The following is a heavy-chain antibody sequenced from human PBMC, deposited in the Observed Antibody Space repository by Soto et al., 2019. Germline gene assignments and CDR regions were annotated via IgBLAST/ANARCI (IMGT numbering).Heavy chain of an antibody. CDR2: IYYSGCT. CDR1: GFSISSYY. V-gene: IGHV4-59*01. CDR3: ARATIEQLGLPGYYYYYYMEV. J-gene: IGHJ6*03. D-gene: IGHD6-6*01. Sequence: SETLSLTCTVSGFSISSYYWSWIRQPPGKGLECIGYIYYSGCTNYNLSLKSRVTISVDTSKNQFSLKLSSVTAAYTAVYYCARATIEQLGLPGYYYYYYMEVRGKGTTVTVSS.